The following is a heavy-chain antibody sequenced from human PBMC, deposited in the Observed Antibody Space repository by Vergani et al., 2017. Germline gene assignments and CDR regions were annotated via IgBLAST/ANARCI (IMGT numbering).Heavy chain of an antibody. CDR1: GFTFSSYA. CDR2: ISSNGGST. J-gene: IGHJ6*03. D-gene: IGHD1-26*01. V-gene: IGHV3-64*01. CDR3: ARDTTPDNMDV. Sequence: EVQLVESGGGLVQPGGSLRLSCAASGFTFSSYAMHWVRQAPGKGLEYVSAISSNGGSTYYANSVKGRFTISRDNSKNTLYLKMGILRAEDMAVYYCARDTTPDNMDVWGKGTTVTVSS.